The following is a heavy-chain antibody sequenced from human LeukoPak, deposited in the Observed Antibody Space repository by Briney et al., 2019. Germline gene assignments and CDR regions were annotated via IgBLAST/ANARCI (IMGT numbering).Heavy chain of an antibody. J-gene: IGHJ4*02. CDR1: GFTFSSFA. D-gene: IGHD1-26*01. V-gene: IGHV3-23*01. CDR2: ISSSGSSR. CDR3: VKGRWELLNYFDY. Sequence: GGSLRLSCAASGFTFSSFAMSWVRQAPGKGLEWVSAISSSGSSRPNSDSVKGRFTISRDNPKSTLYLQMNSLRAEDTAVYYCVKGRWELLNYFDYWGQGTLVTVSS.